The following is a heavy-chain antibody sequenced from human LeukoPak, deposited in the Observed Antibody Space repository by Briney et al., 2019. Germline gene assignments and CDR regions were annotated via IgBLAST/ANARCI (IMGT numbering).Heavy chain of an antibody. CDR1: GFTVSSNY. CDR2: IYSGGST. CDR3: ARDDSGSYPSYMDV. D-gene: IGHD1-26*01. Sequence: GGSLRLSCAASGFTVSSNYMSWVRQAPGKGLEWVSVIYSGGSTYYADSVKGRFTISRDNAKNSLYLQMNSLRAEDTAVYYCARDDSGSYPSYMDVWGKGTTVTVSS. V-gene: IGHV3-53*01. J-gene: IGHJ6*03.